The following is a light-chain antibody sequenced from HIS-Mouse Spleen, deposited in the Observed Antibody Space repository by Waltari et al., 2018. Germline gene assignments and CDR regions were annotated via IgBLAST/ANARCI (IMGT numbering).Light chain of an antibody. CDR2: EDS. Sequence: SYELTQPPSVSVSPGQTARITCSGDALPKKYAYWYQQKSGQAPVLVIYEDSKRPSGIPERFSGSSSGTMAPLTISGAQVEYEADYYCYSTDSSGNHRVFGGGTKLTVL. J-gene: IGLJ2*01. CDR3: YSTDSSGNHRV. CDR1: ALPKKY. V-gene: IGLV3-10*01.